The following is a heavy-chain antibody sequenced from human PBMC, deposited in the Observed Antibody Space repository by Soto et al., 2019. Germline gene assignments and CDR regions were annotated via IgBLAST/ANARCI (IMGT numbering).Heavy chain of an antibody. CDR1: GFTFSNST. V-gene: IGHV3-21*01. CDR3: ARVPAASDRTAFYYVSKFFYFDY. Sequence: GGSLRLSCAAAGFTFSNSTMNCVRQAPGKGREWGACITSSGSFIYYADSMKGRFTISRDDAKKSLYLQMNSLRAEDTAVYYCARVPAASDRTAFYYVSKFFYFDYWGRGTQVTVSS. CDR2: ITSSGSFI. J-gene: IGHJ4*02. D-gene: IGHD3-22*01.